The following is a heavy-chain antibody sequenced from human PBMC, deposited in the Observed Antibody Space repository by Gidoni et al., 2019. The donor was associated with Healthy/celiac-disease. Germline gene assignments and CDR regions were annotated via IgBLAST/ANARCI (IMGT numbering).Heavy chain of an antibody. D-gene: IGHD2-2*02. Sequence: QVQLVQSGAEVKKPGSSVKVSCKASGGTFSSYTISWVRQAPGQGLEWMGRIIPILGIANYAQKFQGRVTITAYKSTSTAYMELSSLRSEDTAVYYCARQGYCSSTSGYTSETYYYYGMDVWGQGTTVTVSS. CDR3: ARQGYCSSTSGYTSETYYYYGMDV. V-gene: IGHV1-69*02. CDR1: GGTFSSYT. CDR2: IIPILGIA. J-gene: IGHJ6*02.